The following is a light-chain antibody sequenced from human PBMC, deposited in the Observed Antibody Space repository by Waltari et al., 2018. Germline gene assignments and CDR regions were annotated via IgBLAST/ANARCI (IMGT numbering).Light chain of an antibody. CDR2: GAS. CDR3: QQYATSPEA. CDR1: QSVNNNY. Sequence: EIVLTQSPGTLSLSPGERATLSCRASQSVNNNYLAWYQQKPGQPPRLLIYGASTRATGIPARFRGSGSGTDFTLTISRLEPEDFAVFYCQQYATSPEAFGGGTKVEIK. J-gene: IGKJ4*01. V-gene: IGKV3-20*01.